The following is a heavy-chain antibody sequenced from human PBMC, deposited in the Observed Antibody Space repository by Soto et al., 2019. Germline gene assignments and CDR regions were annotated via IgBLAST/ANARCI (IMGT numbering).Heavy chain of an antibody. V-gene: IGHV5-51*01. J-gene: IGHJ6*02. Sequence: GESLKISCKGSGYSFASYWIGWVRHTPGRGLEWMGIIYPGDSDTKYSPSFQGQVAISVDKSISTAYLQWSSLKASDTGIYYCARHKEGGSWFDQYYHGMDVWGQGXTVTVPS. CDR1: GYSFASYW. CDR3: ARHKEGGSWFDQYYHGMDV. CDR2: IYPGDSDT. D-gene: IGHD6-13*01.